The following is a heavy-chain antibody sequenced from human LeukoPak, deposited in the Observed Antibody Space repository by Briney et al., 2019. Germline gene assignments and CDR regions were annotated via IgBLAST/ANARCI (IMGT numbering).Heavy chain of an antibody. CDR1: GFTFSSYS. Sequence: PGGSLRLSCAASGFTFSSYSMNWVRQAPGKGLEWVSSISSRSSYIYYADSVKGRFTISRDNAKNSLYLQMNSLRAEDTAVYYCARDRKGSSYYYYMDVWGKGTTVTVSS. J-gene: IGHJ6*03. CDR2: ISSRSSYI. D-gene: IGHD6-13*01. CDR3: ARDRKGSSYYYYMDV. V-gene: IGHV3-21*01.